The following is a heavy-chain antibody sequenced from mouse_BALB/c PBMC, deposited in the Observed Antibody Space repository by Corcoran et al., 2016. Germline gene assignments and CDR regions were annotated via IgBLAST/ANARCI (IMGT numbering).Heavy chain of an antibody. CDR1: GYTFTNYG. J-gene: IGHJ1*01. Sequence: QIQLVQSGPELKKPGETVKISCKASGYTFTNYGMNWVKQAPGKGLKWRGWINTYTGEPTYADDFKGRFAFSLETSASTAYLQINNLKNEDMATYFCARYPFYYGSSYWYVDVWGAGTTVTVSS. V-gene: IGHV9-1*02. D-gene: IGHD1-1*01. CDR2: INTYTGEP. CDR3: ARYPFYYGSSYWYVDV.